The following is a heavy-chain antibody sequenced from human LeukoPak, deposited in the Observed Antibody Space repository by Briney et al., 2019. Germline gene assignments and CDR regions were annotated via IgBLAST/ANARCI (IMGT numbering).Heavy chain of an antibody. CDR1: GYTFTSYG. V-gene: IGHV1-18*01. Sequence: GASVKVSCKASGYTFTSYGITWVRQAPGQGLEWMGWISTNNGNTNYVQKFQGRVTMTTDTSTSTAYMELRSLTSDDTAVYYCARDLEFPDYWGQGTLVTVSS. CDR2: ISTNNGNT. J-gene: IGHJ4*02. D-gene: IGHD3-3*01. CDR3: ARDLEFPDY.